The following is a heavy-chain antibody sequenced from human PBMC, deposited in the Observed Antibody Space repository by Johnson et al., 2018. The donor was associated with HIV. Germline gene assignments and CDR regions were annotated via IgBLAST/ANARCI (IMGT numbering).Heavy chain of an antibody. D-gene: IGHD2-8*01. CDR2: ISSNGGST. J-gene: IGHJ3*02. CDR1: GFTFSSYA. V-gene: IGHV3-64*01. Sequence: VQLVESGGGLVQPGGSLRLSCAASGFTFSSYAMHWVRQAPGKGLEYVSAISSNGGSTYYANSVKGRFTISRDNSKNTLYLQMGSLRAEDMAVYYCARVGEYCSNGLCSNVFDMWGQGTMVTVSS. CDR3: ARVGEYCSNGLCSNVFDM.